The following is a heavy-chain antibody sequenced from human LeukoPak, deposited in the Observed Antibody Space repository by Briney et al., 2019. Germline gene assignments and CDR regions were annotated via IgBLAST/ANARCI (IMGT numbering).Heavy chain of an antibody. CDR3: ARLPYCSSTSCPNWFDP. CDR1: GYTFTSYG. Sequence: ASVKVSCKASGYTFTSYGISWVRQAPGQGLEWMGWLSAYNGNTNYAQKLQGRVTMTTDTSTSTAYMELRSLRSDDTAVNYCARLPYCSSTSCPNWFDPWGQGTLVTVSS. J-gene: IGHJ5*02. CDR2: LSAYNGNT. V-gene: IGHV1-18*04. D-gene: IGHD2-2*01.